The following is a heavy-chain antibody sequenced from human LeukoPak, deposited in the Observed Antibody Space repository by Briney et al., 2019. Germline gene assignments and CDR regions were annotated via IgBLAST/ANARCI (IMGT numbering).Heavy chain of an antibody. D-gene: IGHD6-19*01. Sequence: SETLSLTCTVSGGSISSYYWSWIRQPPGKGLEWIGYIYYSGSTNYNPSLKSRVTISVDTSKNQFSLKLSSVTAADTAVYYCARDAYSSIDYWGQGTLVTVSS. CDR2: IYYSGST. J-gene: IGHJ4*02. V-gene: IGHV4-59*01. CDR1: GGSISSYY. CDR3: ARDAYSSIDY.